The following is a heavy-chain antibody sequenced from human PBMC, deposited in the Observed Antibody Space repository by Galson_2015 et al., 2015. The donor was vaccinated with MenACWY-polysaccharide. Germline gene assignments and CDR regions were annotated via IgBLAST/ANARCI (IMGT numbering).Heavy chain of an antibody. CDR3: SKANSGGICTSGWACWFDP. Sequence: SLRLSCAASGFTFTSQAITWVRQAPGKGLEWVSSIRTSDGTTFYEASVRGRFTISRDTSQHTVYLQMASLRAEDTARYYCSKANSGGICTSGWACWFDPWARGPWSSSHQ. V-gene: IGHV3-23*01. CDR1: GFTFTSQA. J-gene: IGHJ5*02. D-gene: IGHD2-15*01. CDR2: IRTSDGTT.